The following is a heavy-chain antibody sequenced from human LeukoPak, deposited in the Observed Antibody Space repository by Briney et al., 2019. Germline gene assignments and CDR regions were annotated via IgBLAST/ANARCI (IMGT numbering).Heavy chain of an antibody. CDR3: ARSFDYSQEHDAFDI. CDR2: IWYDGSDK. CDR1: GFTLRNYG. Sequence: GGSLRLSCAPSGFTLRNYGMHCVRRSPGKGVEGGAVIWYDGSDKYYADSVKGRFTISRDNSKNTLYVQMTSLRVEDTAVYHCARSFDYSQEHDAFDIWGQGTMVTVSS. J-gene: IGHJ3*02. D-gene: IGHD3-9*01. V-gene: IGHV3-33*01.